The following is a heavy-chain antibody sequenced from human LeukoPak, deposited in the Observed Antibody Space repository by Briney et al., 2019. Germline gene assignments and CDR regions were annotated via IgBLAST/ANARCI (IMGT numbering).Heavy chain of an antibody. CDR2: IIPIFGTA. V-gene: IGHV1-69*05. CDR3: AREDFTNYLNNAFDI. Sequence: SSVKVSCKASGGTFSSYAISWVRQAPGQGLEWMGGIIPIFGTANYAQKFQGRVTITTDESTSTAYMELSSLRSEDMAVYYCAREDFTNYLNNAFDIWGQGTRVTVSS. CDR1: GGTFSSYA. J-gene: IGHJ3*02. D-gene: IGHD4-11*01.